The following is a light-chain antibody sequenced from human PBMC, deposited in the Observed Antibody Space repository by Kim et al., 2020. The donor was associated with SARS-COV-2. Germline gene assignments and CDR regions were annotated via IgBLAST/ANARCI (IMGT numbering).Light chain of an antibody. J-gene: IGLJ3*02. CDR2: DNK. CDR1: SGSIASNY. V-gene: IGLV6-57*03. Sequence: NFMLTQPHSVSESPGKTVTISCTRSSGSIASNYVQWYQQRPGSAPTTVIYDNKERPSGVPDRFSGSIDTSSNSASLTISGLKTEDEADYYCQSYDNTYWVLGGGTQLTVL. CDR3: QSYDNTYWV.